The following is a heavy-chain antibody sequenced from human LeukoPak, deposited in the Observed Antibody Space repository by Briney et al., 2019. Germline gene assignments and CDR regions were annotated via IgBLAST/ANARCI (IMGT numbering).Heavy chain of an antibody. CDR3: AREVNYYDSSGYYRRHKFDY. CDR1: GGSISSYY. J-gene: IGHJ4*02. CDR2: IYYSGST. V-gene: IGHV4-59*01. Sequence: SETLSLTCTVSGGSISSYYWSWLRQPPGKGLEWIGYIYYSGSTNYNPSLKSRVTISVDTSKNQFSLKLSSVTAADTAVYYCAREVNYYDSSGYYRRHKFDYWGQGTLVTVSS. D-gene: IGHD3-22*01.